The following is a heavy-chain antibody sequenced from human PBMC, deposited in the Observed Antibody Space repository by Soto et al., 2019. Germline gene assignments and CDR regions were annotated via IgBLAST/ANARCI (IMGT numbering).Heavy chain of an antibody. D-gene: IGHD1-7*01. V-gene: IGHV6-1*01. J-gene: IGHJ3*01. CDR3: PRLTATTLSDTFDV. CDR1: GDSVSSNSAA. Sequence: SQTLSLTCVISGDSVSSNSAAWNSIRHSPSRGLDWLGRTYYRSKWYNDYAVSVKSRITINPDTAKNQFSLQLNSVHPEDTAVYYCPRLTATTLSDTFDVWGPWIMVTVSS. CDR2: TYYRSKWYN.